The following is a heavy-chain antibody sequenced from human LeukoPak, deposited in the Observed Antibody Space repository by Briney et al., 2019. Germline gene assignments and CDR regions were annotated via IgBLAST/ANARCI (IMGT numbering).Heavy chain of an antibody. D-gene: IGHD3-3*01. CDR3: ASPPVPGFWSGYVYTDY. V-gene: IGHV4-39*01. J-gene: IGHJ4*02. Sequence: SETLSLTCTVSGGSISSSSYYWGWIRQPPGKGLEWIGSIYYSGSTYYNPSLKSRVTISVDTSKNQFSLKLSSVTAADTAVYYCASPPVPGFWSGYVYTDYWGQGTLVTVSS. CDR2: IYYSGST. CDR1: GGSISSSSYY.